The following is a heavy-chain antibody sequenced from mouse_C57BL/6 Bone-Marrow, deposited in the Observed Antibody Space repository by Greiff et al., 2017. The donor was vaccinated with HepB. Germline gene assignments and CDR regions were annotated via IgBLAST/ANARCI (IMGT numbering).Heavy chain of an antibody. D-gene: IGHD2-2*01. Sequence: QVQLQQPGAELVRPGSSVNLSCKASGYTFTSYWMHWVKQRPIQGLEWIGNIDPSDSETHYNQKFKDKATLTVDKSSSTAYMQLSSLTSEDSAVYYCARSTMVTTGAMDYWGQGTSVTVSS. CDR2: IDPSDSET. J-gene: IGHJ4*01. CDR1: GYTFTSYW. CDR3: ARSTMVTTGAMDY. V-gene: IGHV1-52*01.